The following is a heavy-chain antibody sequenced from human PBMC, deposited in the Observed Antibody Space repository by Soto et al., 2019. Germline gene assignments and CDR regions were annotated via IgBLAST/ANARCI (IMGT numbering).Heavy chain of an antibody. J-gene: IGHJ3*02. CDR1: GFTFSTYR. CDR3: ARAPYYYDSSGYYLVDAFDI. CDR2: INEDGSER. D-gene: IGHD3-22*01. Sequence: PGGSLRLSCAASGFTFSTYRMSWVRQTPGKGLEWVANINEDGSERYYVDSLKGRFTISRDNSKNTLYLQMNSLRAEDTAVYYCARAPYYYDSSGYYLVDAFDIWGQGTMVTV. V-gene: IGHV3-7*04.